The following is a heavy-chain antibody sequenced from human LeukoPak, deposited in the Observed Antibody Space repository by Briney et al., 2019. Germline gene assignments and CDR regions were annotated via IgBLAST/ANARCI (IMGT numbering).Heavy chain of an antibody. CDR1: GFTFSSYW. CDR2: INSDGIIT. V-gene: IGHV3-74*01. D-gene: IGHD5-12*01. CDR3: ARVWLPG. Sequence: GRSLRLSCEASGFTFSSYWMHWVRQVPGKGLVWVSRINSDGIITNYADSVKGRFTISRDNAKNTLYLQMNSLRVEDTAVYYCARVWLPGWGQGTLVTVSS. J-gene: IGHJ4*02.